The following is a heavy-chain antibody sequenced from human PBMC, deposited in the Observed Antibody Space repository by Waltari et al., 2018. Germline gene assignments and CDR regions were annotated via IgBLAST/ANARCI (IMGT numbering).Heavy chain of an antibody. V-gene: IGHV3-74*01. J-gene: IGHJ4*02. D-gene: IGHD5-18*01. Sequence: EVQLVESGGGLVQPGGSLRLSCEASGFTLRGHWMHWVRQAPGKGLVWVSRIRSDGNTTTYADSVKGRFTISRDNAKNTVFLEMNSLTAEDTAMYYCARVEYSYGPYCFDSWGQGTLVTVSS. CDR1: GFTLRGHW. CDR3: ARVEYSYGPYCFDS. CDR2: IRSDGNTT.